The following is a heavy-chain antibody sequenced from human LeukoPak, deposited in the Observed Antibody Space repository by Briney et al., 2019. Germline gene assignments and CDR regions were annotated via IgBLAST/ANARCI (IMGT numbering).Heavy chain of an antibody. J-gene: IGHJ6*03. V-gene: IGHV3-30*04. CDR3: ARTRGRTYDSARDYYYYMDV. D-gene: IGHD3-16*01. CDR1: GFTFSSYA. CDR2: ISFDGSNK. Sequence: GGSLRLSCAASGFTFSSYAMHWVRQAPGKGLEWVAVISFDGSNKYYADSVKGRFTISRDNSKNTLYLQMNRLRAEDTAVYYCARTRGRTYDSARDYYYYMDVWGKGTTVTVSS.